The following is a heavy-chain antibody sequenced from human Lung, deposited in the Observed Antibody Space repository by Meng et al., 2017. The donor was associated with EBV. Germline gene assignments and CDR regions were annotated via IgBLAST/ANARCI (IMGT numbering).Heavy chain of an antibody. V-gene: IGHV4-4*02. CDR1: GGSIRNDQW. D-gene: IGHD4-17*01. J-gene: IGHJ4*02. CDR2: IYHSGRT. CDR3: TTLYGDSIS. Sequence: QVRLHESGPGLVKPSQTPSLSCDVSGGSIRNDQWWSWVRQAPGKGLEWIGEIYHSGRTNYNPSVKSRVSMSVGKSQNHFSLRLSSVTAADTAVYYCTTLYGDSISWGQGTLVTVSS.